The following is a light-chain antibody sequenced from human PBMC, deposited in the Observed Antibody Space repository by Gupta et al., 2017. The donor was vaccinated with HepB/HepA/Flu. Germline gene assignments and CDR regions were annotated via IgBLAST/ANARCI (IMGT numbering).Light chain of an antibody. CDR2: QDS. CDR3: QAWDSSTVVV. J-gene: IGLJ2*01. V-gene: IGLV3-1*01. CDR1: KLEDKY. Sequence: YELTQPLSVSVSPGQTATLPCSGDKLEDKYVCWYQQKPGQTPVLVIYQDSKRPSGIPERFSGSNSGNTATLTISGTQAMDEADYYCQAWDSSTVVVFGGGTKLTVL.